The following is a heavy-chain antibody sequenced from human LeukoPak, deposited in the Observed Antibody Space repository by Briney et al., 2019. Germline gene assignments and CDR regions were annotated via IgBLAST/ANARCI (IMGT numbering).Heavy chain of an antibody. J-gene: IGHJ4*02. Sequence: SQTLSLTCAISGDSVSSNSATWNWIRQSPSRGLEWLGRTYYRSKWFNDYAVSVKSRITVNPDTSENQFSLQLNSVTPEDTAVYYCTRAFLYSSSSTFAYWGQGTLVTVSS. V-gene: IGHV6-1*01. CDR3: TRAFLYSSSSTFAY. D-gene: IGHD6-13*01. CDR2: TYYRSKWFN. CDR1: GDSVSSNSAT.